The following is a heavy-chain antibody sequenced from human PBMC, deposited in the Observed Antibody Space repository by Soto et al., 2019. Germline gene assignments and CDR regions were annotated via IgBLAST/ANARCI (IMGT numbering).Heavy chain of an antibody. CDR3: AKTAVAFPDYYYYYGMDV. CDR2: ISWNSGSI. J-gene: IGHJ6*02. D-gene: IGHD6-19*01. V-gene: IGHV3-9*01. CDR1: GFNFDDYA. Sequence: EVQLVESGGGLVQPGRSLRLSCAASGFNFDDYAMHWVRQGPGKGLEWVSGISWNSGSIGYADSVKGRFTISRDNAKNSLYLLMNSLRAEDTALYYCAKTAVAFPDYYYYYGMDVWGQGTTVTVSS.